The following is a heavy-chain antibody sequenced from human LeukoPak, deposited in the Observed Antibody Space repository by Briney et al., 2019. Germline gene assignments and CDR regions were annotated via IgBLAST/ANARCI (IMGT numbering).Heavy chain of an antibody. Sequence: GGSLRLSCAASGFTFTSYSMNWVRQAPGKGLEWVSTISGGGGSTYYADSVKGRFTISRDNSRNTLYLQVNSLRAEDTAVYYCAKGGRWDVTPFDYWGQGTLVTVSS. J-gene: IGHJ4*02. CDR2: ISGGGGST. D-gene: IGHD3-16*01. CDR3: AKGGRWDVTPFDY. V-gene: IGHV3-23*01. CDR1: GFTFTSYS.